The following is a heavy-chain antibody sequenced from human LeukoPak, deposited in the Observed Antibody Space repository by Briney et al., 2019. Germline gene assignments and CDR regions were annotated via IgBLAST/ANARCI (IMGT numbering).Heavy chain of an antibody. Sequence: GGSLRLSCAASGFTFSDYAMTWVRQAPGKGLEWVSAISGSGGNTYYAGSVKGRFTISRDNSKNTLYLQMNSLRAEDTAVYYCAKSRYTSSNTNDYWGQGTLVTVSS. V-gene: IGHV3-23*01. CDR1: GFTFSDYA. D-gene: IGHD2-2*02. CDR3: AKSRYTSSNTNDY. J-gene: IGHJ4*02. CDR2: ISGSGGNT.